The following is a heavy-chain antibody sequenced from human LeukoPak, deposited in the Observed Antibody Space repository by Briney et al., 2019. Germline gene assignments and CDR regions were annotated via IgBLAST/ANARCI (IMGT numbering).Heavy chain of an antibody. J-gene: IGHJ4*02. CDR1: GGSISSYY. Sequence: SETLSLTCTVSGGSISSYYWSWVRQPPGKGLEWIGYIYYSGSTNYNPSLKSRVTISVDTSKNQFSLKLSSVTAADTAVYYCARGAYIAAAQYGYWGQGTLVTVSS. CDR2: IYYSGST. CDR3: ARGAYIAAAQYGY. D-gene: IGHD6-13*01. V-gene: IGHV4-59*01.